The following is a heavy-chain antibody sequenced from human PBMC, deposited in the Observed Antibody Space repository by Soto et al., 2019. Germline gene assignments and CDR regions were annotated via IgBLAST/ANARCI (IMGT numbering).Heavy chain of an antibody. J-gene: IGHJ4*02. CDR3: ATVFSTRSMSSAVLD. CDR2: LNWNSAVM. Sequence: EVLLVESGGGLVQPGRSLRLSCVISGFSFDEYAVHWVRQAPGKGLEWVSGLNWNSAVMGYADSVRGRFRTSRDHAENSIIMQMNRLRPDGTAAYYCATVFSTRSMSSAVLDWGQGTRVTVSS. V-gene: IGHV3-9*01. D-gene: IGHD6-13*01. CDR1: GFSFDEYA.